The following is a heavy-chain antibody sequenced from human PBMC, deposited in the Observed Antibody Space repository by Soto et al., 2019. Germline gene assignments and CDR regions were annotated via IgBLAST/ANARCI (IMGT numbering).Heavy chain of an antibody. CDR3: ARLEQPAQGEY. J-gene: IGHJ4*02. V-gene: IGHV5-51*01. CDR1: GYSFTSYW. CDR2: IYPGDSDT. D-gene: IGHD3-16*01. Sequence: GGSLQISCKGSGYSFTSYWIGCVRQMPGKGLEWMGIIYPGDSDTRYNPSFQGQVTISADKSISTAYLQWSSLKASDTAMYYCARLEQPAQGEYWGEGTLVTVSS.